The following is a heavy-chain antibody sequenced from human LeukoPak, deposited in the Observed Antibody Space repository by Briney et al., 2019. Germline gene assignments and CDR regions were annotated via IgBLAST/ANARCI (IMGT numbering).Heavy chain of an antibody. V-gene: IGHV1-69*04. D-gene: IGHD2/OR15-2a*01. J-gene: IGHJ4*02. Sequence: SVKVSCKASGGTFSNDAITWVRQAPGQGLEWMGRIVPILGFTNFPERLEGRVTLTADKSTTTAYMELSSLTSDDTAVYYCAREIGGGPYYFDYWGQGTLVTVSS. CDR1: GGTFSNDA. CDR3: AREIGGGPYYFDY. CDR2: IVPILGFT.